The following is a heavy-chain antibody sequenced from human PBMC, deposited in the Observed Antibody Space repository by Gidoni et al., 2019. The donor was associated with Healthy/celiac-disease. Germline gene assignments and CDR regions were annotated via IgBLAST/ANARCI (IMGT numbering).Heavy chain of an antibody. Sequence: EVQLVESGGGLVQPGGSLRLSCAASGFTFSSDWMHWVRHAPGKGLVGVSRINSDGSSTSYADSVKGRFTISRDNAKNTLYLQMNSLRAEDTAVYYCARDGVAATSIHKYGMDVWGQGTTVTVSS. V-gene: IGHV3-74*01. J-gene: IGHJ6*02. CDR3: ARDGVAATSIHKYGMDV. D-gene: IGHD2-15*01. CDR1: GFTFSSDW. CDR2: INSDGSST.